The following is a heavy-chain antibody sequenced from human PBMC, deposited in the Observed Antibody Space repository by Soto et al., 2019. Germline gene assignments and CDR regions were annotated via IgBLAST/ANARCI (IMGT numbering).Heavy chain of an antibody. CDR3: AREEFVTGRYRKVDY. J-gene: IGHJ4*02. Sequence: QVQLQESGPGLVKPSQTLSLTCNVSGGSITSVGYYWTWIRQHPGKGLEWIGYIYDSGTTYYNPSLESRVTISVDTSKNQFSLRLTSVTAADTAVYFCAREEFVTGRYRKVDYWGQGTLVTVSS. CDR2: IYDSGTT. CDR1: GGSITSVGYY. D-gene: IGHD1-26*01. V-gene: IGHV4-31*03.